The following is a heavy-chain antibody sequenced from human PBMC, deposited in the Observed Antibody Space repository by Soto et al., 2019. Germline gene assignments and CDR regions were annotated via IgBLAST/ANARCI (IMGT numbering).Heavy chain of an antibody. CDR1: GFTFSSYE. Sequence: GGSLRLSCAASGFTFSSYEMNWVRQAPGKGLEWVSYISSSGSTIYYADSVKGRFTISRDNAKNSLYLQMNSLRAEDTAVYYCARDIPWTGGVDYWGQGTLVTVSS. D-gene: IGHD7-27*01. CDR2: ISSSGSTI. CDR3: ARDIPWTGGVDY. V-gene: IGHV3-48*03. J-gene: IGHJ4*02.